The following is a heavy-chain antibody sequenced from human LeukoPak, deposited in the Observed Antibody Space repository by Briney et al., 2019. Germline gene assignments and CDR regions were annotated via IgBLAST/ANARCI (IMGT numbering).Heavy chain of an antibody. CDR2: IYYSGST. V-gene: IGHV4-59*01. J-gene: IGHJ4*02. D-gene: IGHD1-14*01. Sequence: SETLSLTCTVSGGSISSYYWSWIRQPPGKGLEWVGYIYYSGSTNYNPSLKSRVTISVDTSKNQFSLKLSSVTAADTAVYYCARGLDRYYFDYWGQGTLVTVSS. CDR3: ARGLDRYYFDY. CDR1: GGSISSYY.